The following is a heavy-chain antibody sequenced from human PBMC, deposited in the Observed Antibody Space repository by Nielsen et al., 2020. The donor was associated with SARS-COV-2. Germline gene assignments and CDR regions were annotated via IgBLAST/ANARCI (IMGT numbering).Heavy chain of an antibody. D-gene: IGHD5-12*01. CDR2: NYFSGRT. CDR3: ARESSGYDHYNYGMDV. Sequence: SETLSSTCTVFGGSIRSGGYYWSWICHHPGKGLWWIGYNYFSGRTCYNPSLKSRVTISVDTSKNQFSLSLRSVTAADTAVYYRARESSGYDHYNYGMDVWGQGTTVTVSS. CDR1: GGSIRSGGYY. V-gene: IGHV4-31*03. J-gene: IGHJ6*02.